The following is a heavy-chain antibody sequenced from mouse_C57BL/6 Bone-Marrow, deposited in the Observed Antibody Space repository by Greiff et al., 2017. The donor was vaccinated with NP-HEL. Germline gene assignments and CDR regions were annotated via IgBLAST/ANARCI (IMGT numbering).Heavy chain of an antibody. V-gene: IGHV1-52*01. CDR1: GYTFTSYW. D-gene: IGHD6-1*01. CDR3: ARSQPYYFDY. CDR2: IDPSDSET. Sequence: QVQLQQPGAELVRPGSSMKLSCKASGYTFTSYWMHWVKQRPIQGLEWIGNIDPSDSETHYNQKFKDKATLTVDKSSSTAYMQLSSLTSEDSAVYYCARSQPYYFDYWGQGTTLTVSS. J-gene: IGHJ2*01.